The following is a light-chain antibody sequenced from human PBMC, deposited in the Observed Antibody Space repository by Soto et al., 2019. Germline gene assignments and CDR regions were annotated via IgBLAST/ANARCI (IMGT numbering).Light chain of an antibody. CDR3: HQLNSYPRT. CDR1: QGISNY. CDR2: AAS. V-gene: IGKV1-27*01. Sequence: DIQMTQSPSSLSASPGDRVTITCRASQGISNYLAWYQQKPGKVPKLLIYAASTLQSGVPSRFGGSGSGTDFTLTISSLQPEDVATYYCHQLNSYPRTFGQGTKVDIK. J-gene: IGKJ1*01.